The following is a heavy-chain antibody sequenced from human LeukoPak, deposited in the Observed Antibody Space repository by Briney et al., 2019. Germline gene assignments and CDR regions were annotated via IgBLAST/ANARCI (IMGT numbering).Heavy chain of an antibody. CDR2: IDGSSATI. Sequence: GGSLRLYCAASGFTFNKYSMSWVRQAPGKGLEWISYIDGSSATIYYADSVKGRFTTSRDNTKNSVYLHMNSLRAEDTAMYYCATYGRDGYKGFYWGQGTLVTVSS. CDR1: GFTFNKYS. J-gene: IGHJ4*02. CDR3: ATYGRDGYKGFY. D-gene: IGHD5-24*01. V-gene: IGHV3-48*04.